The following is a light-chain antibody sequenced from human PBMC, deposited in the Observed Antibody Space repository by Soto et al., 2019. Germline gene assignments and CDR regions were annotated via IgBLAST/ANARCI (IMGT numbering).Light chain of an antibody. CDR1: SSNIGGNH. Sequence: QSVLTQPPSASGTPGQRVTISCSGGSSNIGGNHVYWYQQLPGAAPTLLMYKSDQRPSGVHDRFSGSKSGTSASLVISGLRSEDEDDYYCVAWDDSLSGVVCGGGTKLTVL. J-gene: IGLJ3*02. CDR3: VAWDDSLSGVV. V-gene: IGLV1-47*01. CDR2: KSD.